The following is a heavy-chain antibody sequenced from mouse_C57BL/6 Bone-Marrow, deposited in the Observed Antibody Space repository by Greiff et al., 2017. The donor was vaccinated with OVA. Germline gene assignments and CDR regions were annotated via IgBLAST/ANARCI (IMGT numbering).Heavy chain of an antibody. J-gene: IGHJ4*01. D-gene: IGHD2-1*01. CDR1: GYTFTSYW. Sequence: VKLQESGAELVKPGASVKMSCKASGYTFTSYWITWVKQRPGQGLEWIGDIYPGSGSTNYNEKFKSKATLTVDTSSSTAYMQLSSLTSEDSAVYYCASGSVYYGNYLYYYAMDYWGQGTSVTVSS. CDR3: ASGSVYYGNYLYYYAMDY. V-gene: IGHV1-55*01. CDR2: IYPGSGST.